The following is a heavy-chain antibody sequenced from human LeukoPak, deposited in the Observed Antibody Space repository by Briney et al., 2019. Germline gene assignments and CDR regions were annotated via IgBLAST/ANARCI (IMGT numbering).Heavy chain of an antibody. CDR2: IYTSGST. V-gene: IGHV4-4*07. CDR3: ARDRAAAGPTIYYYYGMDV. J-gene: IGHJ6*02. Sequence: SEALSLAFTVSGGSISSYYWSWIRRPAGKGRGWSGRIYTSGSTNYNPSLKSRVTMSVDTSKNQFSLKLSSVTAADTAVYYCARDRAAAGPTIYYYYGMDVWGQGTTVTVSS. D-gene: IGHD6-13*01. CDR1: GGSISSYY.